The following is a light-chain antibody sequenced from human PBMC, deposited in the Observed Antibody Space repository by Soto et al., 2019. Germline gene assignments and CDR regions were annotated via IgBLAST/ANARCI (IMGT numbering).Light chain of an antibody. CDR3: RQSYSSPWT. CDR1: QSIDSY. J-gene: IGKJ1*01. V-gene: IGKV1-39*01. Sequence: DIQMTQSPSSLSASVGDRVTITCRTSQSIDSYLNWYQEKPGKAPNLLMYAASSLQSGVPSRFSGSGSGTDFTLTITTLQPEDFATYYCRQSYSSPWTFGQGTKVEVK. CDR2: AAS.